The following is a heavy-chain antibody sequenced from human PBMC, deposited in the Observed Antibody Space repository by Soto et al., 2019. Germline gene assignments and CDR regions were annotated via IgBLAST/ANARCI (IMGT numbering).Heavy chain of an antibody. Sequence: GGSLRLSCAASGFTFNSYAMSWVRQAPGKGLEWVSGISASGGRTYYADSVKGRFTISRDNSKNTMYLQMNSLRIEDTAVYKCAKDWDLLRAFDLWGQGTMVTVSS. J-gene: IGHJ3*01. V-gene: IGHV3-23*01. CDR2: ISASGGRT. D-gene: IGHD1-26*01. CDR3: AKDWDLLRAFDL. CDR1: GFTFNSYA.